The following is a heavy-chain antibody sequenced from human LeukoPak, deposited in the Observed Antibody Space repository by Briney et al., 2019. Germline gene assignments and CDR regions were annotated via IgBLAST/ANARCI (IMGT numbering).Heavy chain of an antibody. CDR2: INPNSGGT. D-gene: IGHD2-15*01. CDR1: GYTFTSYD. V-gene: IGHV1-2*02. J-gene: IGHJ4*02. CDR3: ARDYGIGPVVVVAATPFDY. Sequence: GASVKVSCKASGYTFTSYDINWVRQATGQGLEWMGWINPNSGGTNYAQKFQGRVTMTRDTSISTAYMELSRLRSDDTAVYYCARDYGIGPVVVVAATPFDYWGQGTLVTVSS.